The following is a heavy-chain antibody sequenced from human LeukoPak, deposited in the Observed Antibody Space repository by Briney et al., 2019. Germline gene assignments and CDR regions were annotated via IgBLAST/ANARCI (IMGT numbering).Heavy chain of an antibody. Sequence: PSETLSLTCTVSGGSISSGGYYWSWIRQHPGKGLEWIGYIYYSGSTYYNPSLKSRVTISVDTSKNQFSLKLSSVTAADTAVYYCARYDYGAGYDAFDIWGQGTMVTVSS. CDR1: GGSISSGGYY. V-gene: IGHV4-31*03. CDR2: IYYSGST. J-gene: IGHJ3*02. D-gene: IGHD4-17*01. CDR3: ARYDYGAGYDAFDI.